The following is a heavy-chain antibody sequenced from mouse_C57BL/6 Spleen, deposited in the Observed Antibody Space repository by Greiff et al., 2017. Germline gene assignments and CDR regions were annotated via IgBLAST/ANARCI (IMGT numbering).Heavy chain of an antibody. V-gene: IGHV1-50*01. D-gene: IGHD2-3*01. CDR2: IDPSDSYT. CDR1: GYTFTSYW. CDR3: ASDGYSGY. Sequence: QVQLQQPGAELVKPGASVKLSCKASGYTFTSYWMQWVKQRPGQGLEWIGEIDPSDSYTNYNQKFKGKATLTVDTSSSTAYMQLSSLTSEDSAVYYCASDGYSGYGGQGTTLTVSS. J-gene: IGHJ2*01.